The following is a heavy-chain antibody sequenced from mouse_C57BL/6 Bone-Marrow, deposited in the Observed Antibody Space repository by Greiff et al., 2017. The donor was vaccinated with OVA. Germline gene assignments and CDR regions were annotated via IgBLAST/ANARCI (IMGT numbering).Heavy chain of an antibody. Sequence: QLQHSVAELVRPGASVKLSCTASGFNIKDDYMHWVKQRPEQGLEWIGWIDPENGDTEYASKFQGKATITADTSSNTAYLQLSSLTSEDTAVYYCTTVRYFDYWGQGTTLTVSS. CDR3: TTVRYFDY. CDR1: GFNIKDDY. V-gene: IGHV14-4*01. J-gene: IGHJ2*01. CDR2: IDPENGDT.